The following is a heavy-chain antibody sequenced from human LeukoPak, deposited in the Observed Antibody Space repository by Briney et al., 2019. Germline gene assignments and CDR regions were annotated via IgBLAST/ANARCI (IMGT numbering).Heavy chain of an antibody. J-gene: IGHJ5*02. Sequence: PGGSLRLSCAASGFTLSSYGMHWVRQAPGKGLEWVAFIHYDGTNQYYADSVKGRFTISRDNFKNTLYLQTNSLRVGDTALYYCVNSGFDPWGQGTLVTVSS. D-gene: IGHD3-10*01. CDR2: IHYDGTNQ. V-gene: IGHV3-30*02. CDR3: VNSGFDP. CDR1: GFTLSSYG.